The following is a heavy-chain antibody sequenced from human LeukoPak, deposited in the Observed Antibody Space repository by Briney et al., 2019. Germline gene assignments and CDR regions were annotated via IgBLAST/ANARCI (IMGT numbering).Heavy chain of an antibody. J-gene: IGHJ6*01. Sequence: SETLSLTCTVSGYSISSGYYWGWIRPPPGKGLEWIGSIYHSGSTYYNPSLKSRVTISVDTSKNQFSLKLSSVTAADTAVYYCASLTMDVWGKGTTVTVSS. CDR2: IYHSGST. CDR3: ASLTMDV. V-gene: IGHV4-38-2*02. CDR1: GYSISSGYY.